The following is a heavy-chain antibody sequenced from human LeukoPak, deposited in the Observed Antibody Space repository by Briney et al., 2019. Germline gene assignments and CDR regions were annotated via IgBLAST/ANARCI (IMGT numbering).Heavy chain of an antibody. CDR2: IWYDGSNN. Sequence: GGSLRLSCAASGFAFSSYGMHWVRQAPGKGLEWVALIWYDGSNNYYADSVKGRFTISRDNSKNTLYLQMNSLRAEDTAVYYCAKGRLYYDILTGLDYWGQGTLVTVSS. CDR1: GFAFSSYG. V-gene: IGHV3-33*06. J-gene: IGHJ4*02. CDR3: AKGRLYYDILTGLDY. D-gene: IGHD3-9*01.